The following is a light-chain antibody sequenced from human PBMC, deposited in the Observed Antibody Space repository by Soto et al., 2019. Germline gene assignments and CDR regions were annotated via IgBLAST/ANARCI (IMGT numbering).Light chain of an antibody. Sequence: DIQMTQSPSSLSASVGDRVTITCQASHDISNYLNWYQQKLGKAPKLLIYDASNLEPGVPSRFSGSGSGTKFIFTISSQQPEDIATYYCQQYDTLSFTFGPAPKVDL. CDR2: DAS. CDR3: QQYDTLSFT. V-gene: IGKV1-33*01. J-gene: IGKJ3*01. CDR1: HDISNY.